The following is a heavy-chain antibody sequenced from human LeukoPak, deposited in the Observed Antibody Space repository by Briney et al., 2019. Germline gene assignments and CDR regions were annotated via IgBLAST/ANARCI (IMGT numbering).Heavy chain of an antibody. V-gene: IGHV4-39*01. CDR1: GGSISTNTYY. D-gene: IGHD3-10*01. CDR3: ARQAGIGFDL. J-gene: IGHJ5*02. CDR2: VHQRGNI. Sequence: SETLSLTCTVSGGSISTNTYYWAWIRQLPGKGLQWIASVHQRGNIYDNPSLKNRVIISLDTSKNQFFLTLSSVTAADVAVYYCARQAGIGFDLWGQGTLVGVSS.